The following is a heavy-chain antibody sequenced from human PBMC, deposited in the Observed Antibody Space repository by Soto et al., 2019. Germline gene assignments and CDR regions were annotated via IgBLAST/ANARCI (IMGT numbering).Heavy chain of an antibody. CDR2: IYTGVHT. Sequence: EVQLVESGGDLVQPGGSLRLSCAASGFTVSSSYMGWVRQAPGKGLEWVSSIYTGVHTYYAESVRGRFTISTDNFKDTLYLQMNTLRVDDTAMYYCAGHEGSYWYFDLWGRGTLVTVSS. CDR3: AGHEGSYWYFDL. CDR1: GFTVSSSY. J-gene: IGHJ2*01. V-gene: IGHV3-66*04.